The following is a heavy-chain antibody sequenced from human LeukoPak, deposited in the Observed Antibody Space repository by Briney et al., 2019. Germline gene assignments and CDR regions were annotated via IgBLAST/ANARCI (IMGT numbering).Heavy chain of an antibody. J-gene: IGHJ4*02. CDR3: ARDRQPGDY. D-gene: IGHD1-1*01. CDR2: IYYSGDT. V-gene: IGHV4-59*01. Sequence: PSETLSLTCAVSGDSISPYYWGWIRQPPGKGLEWIGYIYYSGDTTYNPSLKSRVTMSVDTSKNQFSLKLSSVTAADTAVYYCARDRQPGDYWGQGALVTVSS. CDR1: GDSISPYY.